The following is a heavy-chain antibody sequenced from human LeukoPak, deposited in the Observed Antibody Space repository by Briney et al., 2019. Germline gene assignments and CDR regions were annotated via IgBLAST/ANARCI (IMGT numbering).Heavy chain of an antibody. D-gene: IGHD2-2*01. J-gene: IGHJ5*02. CDR1: GGSISSGDYY. V-gene: IGHV4-30-4*01. CDR3: ARIYYAAAWFDP. Sequence: SETLSLTCTVSGGSISSGDYYWSWIRQPPGKGLEWIGYIYFSGSTNYDPSLKSRVSISVDTSKNQFSLKVSSVTAAGTAVYYCARIYYAAAWFDPWGQGTLVTVSS. CDR2: IYFSGST.